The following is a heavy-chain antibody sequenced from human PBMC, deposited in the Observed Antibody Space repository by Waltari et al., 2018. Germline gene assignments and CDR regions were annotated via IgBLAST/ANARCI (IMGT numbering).Heavy chain of an antibody. CDR2: MNPNSGNT. Sequence: QVQLVQSGAEVKKPGASAKVSCKASGYTFPSNDINWVRHATAHGLVWMGWMNPNSGNTGYAQKFQGRVTITRNTSISTAYMELSSLRSEDTAVYYCARGPGPGAFDIWGQGTMVTVSS. CDR1: GYTFPSND. V-gene: IGHV1-8*03. CDR3: ARGPGPGAFDI. J-gene: IGHJ3*02.